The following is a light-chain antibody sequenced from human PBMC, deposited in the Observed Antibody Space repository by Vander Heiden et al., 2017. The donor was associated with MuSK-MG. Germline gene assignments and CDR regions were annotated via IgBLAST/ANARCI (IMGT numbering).Light chain of an antibody. J-gene: IGLJ2*01. CDR3: EACDDSLRGWV. CDR1: RSNIGSHT. V-gene: IGLV1-44*01. CDR2: ANN. Sequence: SLLTQPPSASGTPGQRVTGPRPLRRSNIGSHTVDWYQHLPGTAPELLIYANNKRPSGVPDRFSGSKSGTSASLAISGLQSEDEADYYCEACDDSLRGWVFGGGTKLTVL.